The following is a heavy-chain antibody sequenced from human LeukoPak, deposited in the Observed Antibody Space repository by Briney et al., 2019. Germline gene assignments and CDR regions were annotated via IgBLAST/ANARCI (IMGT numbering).Heavy chain of an antibody. CDR3: ASKIRYSSGWYKDRDAFDI. J-gene: IGHJ3*02. CDR2: IYYSGST. D-gene: IGHD6-19*01. CDR1: GASMNSGDYS. Sequence: SQTLSLTCIVSGASMNSGDYSWSWIRQPPGKGLEWIGYIYYSGSTNYNPSLKSRVTISVDTSKNQFSLKLSSVTAADTAVYYCASKIRYSSGWYKDRDAFDIWGQGTMVTVSS. V-gene: IGHV4-61*08.